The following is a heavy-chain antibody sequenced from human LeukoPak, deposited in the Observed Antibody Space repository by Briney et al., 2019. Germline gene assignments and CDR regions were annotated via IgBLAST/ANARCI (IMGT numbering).Heavy chain of an antibody. V-gene: IGHV3-23*01. D-gene: IGHD3-22*01. Sequence: QPGGALGLSFAAPAFPFPIYALGLVRQAPGGGLEWDSSILCTGERTWYAGSVNGQFTISKDNSKYTVYLQKNSLRAEDTAIYYCAKDRPNYFGTNGHYYRRDGDFWGQGTLVTVSS. CDR3: AKDRPNYFGTNGHYYRRDGDF. CDR2: ILCTGERT. CDR1: AFPFPIYA. J-gene: IGHJ4*02.